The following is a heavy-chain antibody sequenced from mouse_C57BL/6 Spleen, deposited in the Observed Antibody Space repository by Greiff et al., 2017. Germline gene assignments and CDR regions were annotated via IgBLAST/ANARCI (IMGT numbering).Heavy chain of an antibody. CDR1: GYTFTDYN. Sequence: VQLQQSGPELVKPGASVKMSCTASGYTFTDYNMHWVKQSHGKSLEWIGNINPNNGGTSYNQKFKGKATLPVNKSSSTAYMELRSLTSEDSAYYYFAKGSYYGSSWYFDVWGTGTTVTVSS. CDR2: INPNNGGT. D-gene: IGHD1-1*01. CDR3: AKGSYYGSSWYFDV. J-gene: IGHJ1*03. V-gene: IGHV1-22*01.